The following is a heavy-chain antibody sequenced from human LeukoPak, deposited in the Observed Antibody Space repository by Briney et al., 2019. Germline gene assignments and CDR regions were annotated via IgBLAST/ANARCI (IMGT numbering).Heavy chain of an antibody. D-gene: IGHD3-10*02. CDR1: GFTFSTYE. J-gene: IGHJ4*02. Sequence: GGSLRLSCAASGFTFSTYEMTWVRQSPGKGLEWVSYISSSGSTIYYADSVKGRFTISRDNAKNSLFLKTDTLRGDDTGIYYCARDPNVLGITPYYFDFWGQGTLVTVSS. V-gene: IGHV3-48*03. CDR2: ISSSGSTI. CDR3: ARDPNVLGITPYYFDF.